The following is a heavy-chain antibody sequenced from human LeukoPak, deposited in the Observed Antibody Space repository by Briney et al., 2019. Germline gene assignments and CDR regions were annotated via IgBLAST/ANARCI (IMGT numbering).Heavy chain of an antibody. Sequence: GASVKVSCKASGYTFTSYDINWVRQATGQGLEWMGWMNPNSGNTGHAQKFQGRVTMTRNTSISTAYMELSSLKSEDTAVYYCARGPLAVDDYWGQGAPVTVSS. CDR2: MNPNSGNT. CDR1: GYTFTSYD. D-gene: IGHD6-19*01. V-gene: IGHV1-8*01. J-gene: IGHJ4*02. CDR3: ARGPLAVDDY.